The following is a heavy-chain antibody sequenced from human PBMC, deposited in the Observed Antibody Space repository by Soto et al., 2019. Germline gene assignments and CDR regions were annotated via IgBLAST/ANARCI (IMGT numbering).Heavy chain of an antibody. CDR2: IKSKADGETT. V-gene: IGHV3-15*01. J-gene: IGHJ4*02. CDR3: VTDVPNDIYPYDY. D-gene: IGHD3-9*01. Sequence: EVQLVESGGGLVNPGGSLKLSCAASGFTFSGAWMTWVRQAPGKGLEWVGLIKSKADGETTHYAAPVEGRFTISRDDSKSTLYLHMNSLKFEDTAVYYCVTDVPNDIYPYDYWGQGTLVTVSS. CDR1: GFTFSGAW.